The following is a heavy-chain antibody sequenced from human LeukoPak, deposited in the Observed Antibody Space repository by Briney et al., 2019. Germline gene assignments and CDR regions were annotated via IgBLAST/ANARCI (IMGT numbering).Heavy chain of an antibody. J-gene: IGHJ5*02. CDR2: IIPIFGTA. V-gene: IGHV1-69*06. D-gene: IGHD6-19*01. CDR1: GGTFSSYA. Sequence: SVKVSCKASGGTFSSYAISWVRQAPGQGLEWMGGIIPIFGTANYAQKFQGRVTITADKSTSTAYMELSSLRSEDTAVYYCARLGYSSGRWFDPWGQGTLVTVSS. CDR3: ARLGYSSGRWFDP.